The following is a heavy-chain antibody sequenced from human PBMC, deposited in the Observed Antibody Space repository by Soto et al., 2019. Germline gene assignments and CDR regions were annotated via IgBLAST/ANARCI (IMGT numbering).Heavy chain of an antibody. D-gene: IGHD6-13*01. CDR3: AKEYGSTWIDH. Sequence: GGSLRLSCAASGFTFSSYSMSWVRQAPGKGLEWVAAMSYDGTKQYYVDSVKGRFTISRDNSRNTLFLQVNSLRDEDTAVYYCAKEYGSTWIDHWGQGTLVTVSS. J-gene: IGHJ4*02. CDR2: MSYDGTKQ. CDR1: GFTFSSYS. V-gene: IGHV3-30*18.